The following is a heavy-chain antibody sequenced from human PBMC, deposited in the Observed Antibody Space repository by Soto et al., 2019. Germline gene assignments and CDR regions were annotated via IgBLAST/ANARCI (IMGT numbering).Heavy chain of an antibody. Sequence: QVQLVQSGAKVKKVGASVKVSCKASGYTFTSYAVSWVRQAPGQGLEWVGWISPYNGNTNYAQKLQGRVTMTTDTSTSTAYMELRSLRSDDTAVYYCARVGLQLWLNWFDPWGQGTLVTVSS. J-gene: IGHJ5*02. CDR3: ARVGLQLWLNWFDP. CDR2: ISPYNGNT. CDR1: GYTFTSYA. D-gene: IGHD5-18*01. V-gene: IGHV1-18*01.